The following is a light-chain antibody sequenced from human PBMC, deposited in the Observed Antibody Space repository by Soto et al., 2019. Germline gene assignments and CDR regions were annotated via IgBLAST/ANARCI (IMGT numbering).Light chain of an antibody. CDR3: QQSYSTPYT. V-gene: IGKV1-39*01. Sequence: DIQMTQSPSSLSASVGDRVTITCRASQSISSYLNWYQQKPWNAPKLLIYAASSLQSGVPSRFSGSGSGTDFTLAISSLQPEDFATYYCQQSYSTPYTFGQGTKLEIK. CDR1: QSISSY. CDR2: AAS. J-gene: IGKJ2*01.